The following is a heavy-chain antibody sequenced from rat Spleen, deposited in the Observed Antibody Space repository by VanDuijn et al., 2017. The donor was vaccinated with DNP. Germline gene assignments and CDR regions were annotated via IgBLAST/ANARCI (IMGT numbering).Heavy chain of an antibody. Sequence: VQLQESGPGLVEPSQSLSLTCSVTGYSITSCCRWTWIRKFPGHKLEWMGYINSAGSIEYNPSLKGRISITRDTSKNQLFLQLSSVTTEDTATYYCARWNIGTSTLDYWGQGVMVTVSS. J-gene: IGHJ2*01. V-gene: IGHV3-3*01. D-gene: IGHD1-5*01. CDR2: INSAGSI. CDR1: GYSITSCCR. CDR3: ARWNIGTSTLDY.